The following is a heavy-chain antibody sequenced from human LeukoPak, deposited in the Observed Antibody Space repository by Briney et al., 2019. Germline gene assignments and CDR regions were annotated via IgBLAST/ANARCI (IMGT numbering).Heavy chain of an antibody. CDR2: MNPNSGNT. CDR3: ARADYYGSGSYYNLCDY. CDR1: GGTFSSYA. V-gene: IGHV1-8*02. Sequence: ASVKVSCKASGGTFSSYAISWVRQAPGQGLEWMGWMNPNSGNTGYAQKFQGRVTMTRNTSISTAYMELSSLRSEDTAVYYCARADYYGSGSYYNLCDYWGQGTLVTVSS. D-gene: IGHD3-10*01. J-gene: IGHJ4*02.